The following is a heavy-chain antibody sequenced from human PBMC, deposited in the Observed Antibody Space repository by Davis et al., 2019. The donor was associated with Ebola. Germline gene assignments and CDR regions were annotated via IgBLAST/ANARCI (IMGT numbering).Heavy chain of an antibody. D-gene: IGHD5-18*01. CDR2: ISWDGGNT. V-gene: IGHV3-43*01. CDR1: GFTFHDYA. Sequence: GGSLRLSCAASGFTFHDYAMHWVRQAPGKGLEWVSLISWDGGNTYYADSVKGRFTISRDNSKNSLYVQMNSLRTEDTALYYCAKSPGYSYGNLDYWGQGTLVTVSS. CDR3: AKSPGYSYGNLDY. J-gene: IGHJ4*02.